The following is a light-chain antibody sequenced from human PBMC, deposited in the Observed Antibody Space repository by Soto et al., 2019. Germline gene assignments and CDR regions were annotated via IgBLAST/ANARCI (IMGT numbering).Light chain of an antibody. Sequence: DIQMTQSPSSLSASVGDRVTITCRASQSISSYLNWYQQKPGKAPKLLIYAATSLQHGVPSRFSGSGSGTQFTLTISSLQPEDFATYYCQQSYSTPRTFGQGTTVDIK. CDR3: QQSYSTPRT. CDR2: AAT. V-gene: IGKV1-39*01. CDR1: QSISSY. J-gene: IGKJ1*01.